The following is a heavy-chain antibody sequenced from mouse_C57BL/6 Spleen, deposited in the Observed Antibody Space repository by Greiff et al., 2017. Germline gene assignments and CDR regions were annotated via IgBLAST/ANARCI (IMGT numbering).Heavy chain of an antibody. CDR3: ARTDYDGVFDY. CDR1: GYTFTSYW. CDR2: IDPSDSYT. J-gene: IGHJ2*01. D-gene: IGHD2-4*01. Sequence: QVQLQQPGAELVRPGTSVKLSCKASGYTFTSYWMHWVKQRPGQGLEWIGVIDPSDSYTNYNQKFKGKATLTVDTSSSTAYMQLSSLTSEDSAVYYCARTDYDGVFDYWGQGTTLTVSS. V-gene: IGHV1-59*01.